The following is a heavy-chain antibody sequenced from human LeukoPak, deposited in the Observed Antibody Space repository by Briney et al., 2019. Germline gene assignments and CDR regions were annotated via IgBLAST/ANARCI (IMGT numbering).Heavy chain of an antibody. V-gene: IGHV4-34*01. CDR1: GGSFSGYY. CDR3: ARGRYDFLYGMDV. Sequence: SETLSLTCAVYGGSFSGYYWSWIRQPPGKGLVWIGEINHSGSTNYNPSLKSRVTISVDTSKNQFSLKLSSVTAADTAVYYCARGRYDFLYGMDVWGQGTTVTVSS. CDR2: INHSGST. J-gene: IGHJ6*02. D-gene: IGHD3-3*01.